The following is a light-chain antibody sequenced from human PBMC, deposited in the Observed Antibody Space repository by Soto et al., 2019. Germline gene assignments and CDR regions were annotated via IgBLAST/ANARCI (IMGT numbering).Light chain of an antibody. CDR1: QSVNSRD. Sequence: EIVLTQSPGTLSLSPGERAILSCRASQSVNSRDIAWYQQKPGQAPRLLFYGASNRATGIPDRVSGSGSGTDFTLTITRLEPEDLAVYYCQHYDASAITFGQGTRLEIK. V-gene: IGKV3-20*01. CDR2: GAS. J-gene: IGKJ5*01. CDR3: QHYDASAIT.